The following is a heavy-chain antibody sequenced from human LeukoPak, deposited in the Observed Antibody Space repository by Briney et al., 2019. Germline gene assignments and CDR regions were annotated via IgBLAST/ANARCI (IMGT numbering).Heavy chain of an antibody. J-gene: IGHJ4*02. CDR1: GGSISNSGYY. D-gene: IGHD4-17*01. V-gene: IGHV4-39*01. CDR3: ARQGYADFSPRPFDY. Sequence: SETLSLTCTVSGGSISNSGYYWGWNRQPPGKGLEWIGSVYYSGKTNYNPSLKNRVTISVDTSKNQFSLKLRSVTAADTAVFYCARQGYADFSPRPFDYWGQGTLVTVSS. CDR2: VYYSGKT.